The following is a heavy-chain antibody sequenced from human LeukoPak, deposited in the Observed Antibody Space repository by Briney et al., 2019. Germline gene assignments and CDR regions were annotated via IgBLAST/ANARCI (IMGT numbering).Heavy chain of an antibody. V-gene: IGHV1-69*13. CDR3: ARENSSSYIPGGYFQH. CDR2: IIPIFGTA. Sequence: GVSVKVSCKASGGTFSSYAISWVRQAPGQGLEWIGGIIPIFGTANYAQKFQGRVTITADESTSTAYMELSSLRSEDTAVYYCARENSSSYIPGGYFQHWGQGTLVTVSS. CDR1: GGTFSSYA. J-gene: IGHJ1*01. D-gene: IGHD6-13*01.